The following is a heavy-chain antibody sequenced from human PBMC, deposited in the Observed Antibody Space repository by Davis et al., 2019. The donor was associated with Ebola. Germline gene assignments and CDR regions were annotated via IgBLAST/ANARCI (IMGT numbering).Heavy chain of an antibody. CDR1: GGSFSGYY. CDR2: INHSGST. J-gene: IGHJ4*02. V-gene: IGHV4-34*01. CDR3: ARDPPYDQGYDC. D-gene: IGHD3-22*01. Sequence: MPSETLSLTCAVYGGSFSGYYWSWIRQPPGKGLEWIGEINHSGSTNYNPSLKSRVTISVDTSKNQFSLKLSSVTAADTAVYYCARDPPYDQGYDCWGQGILVTVSS.